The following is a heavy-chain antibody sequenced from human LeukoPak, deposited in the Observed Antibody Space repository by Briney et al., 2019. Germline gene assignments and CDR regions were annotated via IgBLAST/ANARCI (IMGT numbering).Heavy chain of an antibody. CDR3: AREIGGYSYGH. Sequence: GGSLRLSRAASGFTVSSNYMSWVRQAPGKGLEWVSVIYSGGSTYYADSVRGRFTISRDNSKNTLYLQMNSLRAEDTAVYYCAREIGGYSYGHWGQGTLVTASS. V-gene: IGHV3-53*01. CDR1: GFTVSSNY. CDR2: IYSGGST. J-gene: IGHJ4*02. D-gene: IGHD5-18*01.